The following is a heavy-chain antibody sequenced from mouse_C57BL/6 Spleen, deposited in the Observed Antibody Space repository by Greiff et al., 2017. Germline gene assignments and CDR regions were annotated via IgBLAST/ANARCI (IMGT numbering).Heavy chain of an antibody. CDR1: GFSLTSYG. Sequence: VMLVESGPGLVQPSQSLSITCTVSGFSLTSYGVHWVRQSPGKGLEWLGVIWSGGSTDYNAAFISRLSISKDNAKRQVFFKMNSLQADDTAIYYCARNSGTGTFDYWGQGTTLTVSS. D-gene: IGHD4-1*01. CDR2: IWSGGST. J-gene: IGHJ2*01. V-gene: IGHV2-2*01. CDR3: ARNSGTGTFDY.